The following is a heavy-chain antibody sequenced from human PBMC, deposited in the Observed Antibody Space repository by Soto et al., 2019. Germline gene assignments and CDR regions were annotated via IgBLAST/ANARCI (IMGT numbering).Heavy chain of an antibody. CDR2: INPNSGGT. J-gene: IGHJ4*02. Sequence: GASVEVSCKASGYTFTGYYMHWVRQAPGQGLEWMGWINPNSGGTNYAQKFQGWVTMTRDTSISTAYMELSRLRSDDTAVYYCARFPHDNSSGWPFDYWGQGTLVTVSS. CDR3: ARFPHDNSSGWPFDY. CDR1: GYTFTGYY. V-gene: IGHV1-2*04. D-gene: IGHD6-19*01.